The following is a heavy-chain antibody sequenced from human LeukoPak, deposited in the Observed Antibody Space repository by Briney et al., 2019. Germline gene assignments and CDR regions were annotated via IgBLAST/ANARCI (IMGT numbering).Heavy chain of an antibody. V-gene: IGHV3-30*03. Sequence: PGGSLRLSCAAPGVTFSGYSVNWVRQAPGKGLEWVAVISYDGSNKYYADSVKGRFTISRDNSKNTLYLQMNSLRAEDTAVYYCARSVLWFGELFLFPLDYWGQGTLVTVSS. CDR2: ISYDGSNK. CDR1: GVTFSGYS. D-gene: IGHD3-10*01. J-gene: IGHJ4*02. CDR3: ARSVLWFGELFLFPLDY.